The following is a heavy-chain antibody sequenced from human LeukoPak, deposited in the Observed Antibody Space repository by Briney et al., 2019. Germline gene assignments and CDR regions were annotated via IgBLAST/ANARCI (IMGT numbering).Heavy chain of an antibody. CDR3: ARENYYDSSGSYYFDY. D-gene: IGHD3-22*01. CDR2: IYYSGST. CDR1: GGSISSSSYY. Sequence: SETLSLTCTVSGGSISSSSYYWGWIRQPPGKGLEWIGSIYYSGSTYYNPSLKSRVTISVDTSKNQFSLKLSSVTAADTAVYYCARENYYDSSGSYYFDYWGQGTLVTVSS. J-gene: IGHJ4*02. V-gene: IGHV4-39*07.